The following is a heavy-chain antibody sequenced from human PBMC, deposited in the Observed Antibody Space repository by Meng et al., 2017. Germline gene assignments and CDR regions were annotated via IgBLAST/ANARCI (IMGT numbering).Heavy chain of an antibody. D-gene: IGHD3-22*01. J-gene: IGHJ4*02. Sequence: GGSLKISCAASGFSFSCHWMHLIRQAPGKGLVWVSRICSDWSTTTYANSVKGRFTISRGDSKNTLYLQMNSLRAEDTAVYYCARASDNYFDSSGYSWDYWGQGPLVTVSS. CDR2: ICSDWSTT. V-gene: IGHV3-74*01. CDR3: ARASDNYFDSSGYSWDY. CDR1: GFSFSCHW.